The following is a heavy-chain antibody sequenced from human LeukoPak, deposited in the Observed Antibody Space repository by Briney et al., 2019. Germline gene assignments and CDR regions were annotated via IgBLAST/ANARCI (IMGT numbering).Heavy chain of an antibody. Sequence: GGSLRLSCAASGFTVSSNYMSWVRQAPGKGLEWVSVIYSGGSTYYADSVKGRFTISRDNSKNTLYLQMNSLRAEDTAVYYCARYTLNCSGGSCLGHGAFDIWGQGTMVTVSS. J-gene: IGHJ3*02. V-gene: IGHV3-53*01. CDR1: GFTVSSNY. CDR3: ARYTLNCSGGSCLGHGAFDI. D-gene: IGHD2-15*01. CDR2: IYSGGST.